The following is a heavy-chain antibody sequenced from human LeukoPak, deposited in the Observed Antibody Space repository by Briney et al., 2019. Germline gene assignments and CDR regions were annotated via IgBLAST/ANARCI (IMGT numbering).Heavy chain of an antibody. Sequence: SETLSLTCTVAGGSISSSSYYWGWIRQPPGKGLEWIGSIYYSGSTYYNPSLKSRVTISVDTSKNQFSLKLSSVTAADTAVYYCAREGPTKEDSFGTDAFDIWGQGTMVTVSS. CDR3: AREGPTKEDSFGTDAFDI. J-gene: IGHJ3*02. D-gene: IGHD3-3*01. CDR2: IYYSGST. V-gene: IGHV4-39*07. CDR1: GGSISSSSYY.